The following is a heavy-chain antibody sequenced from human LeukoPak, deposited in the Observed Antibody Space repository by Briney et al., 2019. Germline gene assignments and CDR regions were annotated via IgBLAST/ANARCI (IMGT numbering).Heavy chain of an antibody. D-gene: IGHD3-10*01. CDR3: ARDLGITMVRAPFDY. CDR1: GFTFSSYS. J-gene: IGHJ4*02. Sequence: GGSLRLSCAASGFTFSSYSMNWVRQAPGKGLEWVSSISSSSSYVYYADSVKGRFTISRDNAKNSLYLQMNSLRAEDTAVYYCARDLGITMVRAPFDYWGQGTLVTVSS. V-gene: IGHV3-21*01. CDR2: ISSSSSYV.